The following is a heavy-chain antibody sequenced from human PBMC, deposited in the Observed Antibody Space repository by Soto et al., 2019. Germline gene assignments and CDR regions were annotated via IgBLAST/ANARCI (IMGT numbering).Heavy chain of an antibody. V-gene: IGHV3-72*01. CDR1: GFTFSGHY. D-gene: IGHD2-21*02. CDR2: IRNKPNGHTT. J-gene: IGHJ4*02. CDR3: STTVITAPLFEY. Sequence: EVQLVESGGGLVQPGGSLRLSCAGSGFTFSGHYMAWVRQAPGKGLEWLGRIRNKPNGHTTAYAASVKGRFTISRDDSKNLVYLQMNSLKSEDTALYYCSTTVITAPLFEYWGQGTLVAVSS.